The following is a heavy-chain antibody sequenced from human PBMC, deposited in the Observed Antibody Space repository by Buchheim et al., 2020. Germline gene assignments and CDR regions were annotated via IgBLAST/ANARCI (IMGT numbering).Heavy chain of an antibody. CDR1: GFTFSSYG. V-gene: IGHV3-30*02. D-gene: IGHD3-22*01. CDR2: IRYDGSNK. CDR3: AKAGGSGYYVDY. Sequence: QVQLVESGGGVVQPGRSLRLSCAASGFTFSSYGMHWVRQAPGKGLEWVAFIRYDGSNKYYADSVKGRFTISRDNSKKTLYLQMNSLRAEDTAVYYCAKAGGSGYYVDYCGQGTL. J-gene: IGHJ4*02.